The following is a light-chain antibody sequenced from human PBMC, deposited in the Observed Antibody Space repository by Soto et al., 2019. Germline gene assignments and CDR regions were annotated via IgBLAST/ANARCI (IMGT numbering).Light chain of an antibody. J-gene: IGKJ3*01. CDR2: GAS. CDR3: QHYGTSAL. Sequence: EIVLTQSPGTLSLSPGERATLSCRASESVSTSYLAWYQQKPGQAPRLLIYGASGRATGIPDRFSVSASGTDFTLTISRLEPEDFAVYYCQHYGTSALFGPGTKVDI. V-gene: IGKV3-20*01. CDR1: ESVSTSY.